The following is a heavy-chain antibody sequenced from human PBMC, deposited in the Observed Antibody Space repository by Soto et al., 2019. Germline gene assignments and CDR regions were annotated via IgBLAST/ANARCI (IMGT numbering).Heavy chain of an antibody. Sequence: SETLSLTCTVSGGSISSGGYYWSWIRQHPGKGLEWIGYIYYSGSTYYNPSLKSRVTISVDTSKNQFSLKLSSVTAADTAVYYCARDGGYSYGKPHFDYWGQGTLVTVYS. CDR3: ARDGGYSYGKPHFDY. D-gene: IGHD5-18*01. V-gene: IGHV4-31*03. J-gene: IGHJ4*02. CDR1: GGSISSGGYY. CDR2: IYYSGST.